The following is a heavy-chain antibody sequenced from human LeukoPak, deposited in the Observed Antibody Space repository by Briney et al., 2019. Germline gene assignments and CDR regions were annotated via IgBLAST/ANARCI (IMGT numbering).Heavy chain of an antibody. Sequence: PSETLSLTCSVSGGSVSTDYWSWIRQPPGKGLEWIGYIYYSGSTNYNPSLKSRVTISVDTSKNQFSLKLSSVTAADTAVYYCARLRRGGSSFANWFDPWGQGTLVTVSS. CDR2: IYYSGST. D-gene: IGHD6-6*01. J-gene: IGHJ5*02. V-gene: IGHV4-59*08. CDR3: ARLRRGGSSFANWFDP. CDR1: GGSVSTDY.